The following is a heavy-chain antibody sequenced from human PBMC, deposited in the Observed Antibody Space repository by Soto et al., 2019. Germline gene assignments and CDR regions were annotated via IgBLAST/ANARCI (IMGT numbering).Heavy chain of an antibody. CDR3: ARAPLPTVTEVYFDY. D-gene: IGHD4-17*01. V-gene: IGHV1-69*02. Sequence: QVQLVQSGAEVKKPGSSVKVSCKASGGTFSSYTISWVRQAPGQGLEWMGRIIPILGIANYAQKFQGRVTITADKSTSTAYMELSSLRSEDTAVYYCARAPLPTVTEVYFDYWGQGTLVTVSS. J-gene: IGHJ4*02. CDR2: IIPILGIA. CDR1: GGTFSSYT.